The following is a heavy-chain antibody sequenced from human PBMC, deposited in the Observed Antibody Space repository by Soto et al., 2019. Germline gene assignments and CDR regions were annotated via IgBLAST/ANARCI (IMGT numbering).Heavy chain of an antibody. Sequence: SETLSLTCTVSGGSXSSYYWSWIRQPPGKGLEWIGYIYYNGSTNYNPSLKSRVTISVDTSKNQFSLKLSSVTAADTAVYYCARTYYDFWSGYWRWFDPWGQGTLVTVSS. CDR3: ARTYYDFWSGYWRWFDP. CDR2: IYYNGST. D-gene: IGHD3-3*01. CDR1: GGSXSSYY. J-gene: IGHJ5*02. V-gene: IGHV4-59*01.